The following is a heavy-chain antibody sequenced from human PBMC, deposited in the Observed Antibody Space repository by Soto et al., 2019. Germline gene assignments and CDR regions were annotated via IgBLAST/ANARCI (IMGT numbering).Heavy chain of an antibody. J-gene: IGHJ5*02. CDR3: AKALDCSSTSCYTYGLDP. V-gene: IGHV3-23*01. CDR2: ISGSGCST. CDR1: GFTFSSYS. Sequence: GSLRLSCAASGFTFSSYSMSWVRQAPCKWLEWVSAISGSGCSTYYADSVKGRFTISRDNSKNTLYLQMNSLRAEDTAVYYCAKALDCSSTSCYTYGLDPWGQGTLVTVSS. D-gene: IGHD2-2*02.